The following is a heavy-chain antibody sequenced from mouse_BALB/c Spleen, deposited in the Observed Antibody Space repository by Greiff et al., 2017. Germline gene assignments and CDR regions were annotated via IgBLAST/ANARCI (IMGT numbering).Heavy chain of an antibody. CDR1: GYTFSSYW. V-gene: IGHV1-9*01. J-gene: IGHJ1*01. D-gene: IGHD1-1*01. CDR2: ILPGSGST. Sequence: VQLQQSGAELMKPGASVKISCKATGYTFSSYWIEWVKQRPGHGLVWIGEILPGSGSTNYNEKFKGKATFTADTSSNTAYMQLSSLTSEDSAVYYCARSVGTVLSYWYFDVWGAGTTVTVSS. CDR3: ARSVGTVLSYWYFDV.